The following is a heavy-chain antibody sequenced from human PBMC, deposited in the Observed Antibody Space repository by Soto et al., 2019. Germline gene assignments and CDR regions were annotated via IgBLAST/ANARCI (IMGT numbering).Heavy chain of an antibody. CDR3: ARRGPGTYFDY. V-gene: IGHV3-23*01. Sequence: EVQLLESGGGLVQPGGSLRLSCAASGFTFSSYAKNWVRQATAKGLEWVSVISGSGGSTYYADSVKGRFTISRDNSKNTLYLQMNSLRAEDTAVHYCARRGPGTYFDYSGQGTLVTVSS. CDR1: GFTFSSYA. CDR2: ISGSGGST. D-gene: IGHD6-13*01. J-gene: IGHJ4*02.